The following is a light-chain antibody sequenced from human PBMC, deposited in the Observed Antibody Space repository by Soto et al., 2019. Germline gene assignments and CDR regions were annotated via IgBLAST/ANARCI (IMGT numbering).Light chain of an antibody. CDR2: RNN. Sequence: QSALTQPPSASGTPGQRVTISCSGSSSNIGSNYVYWYHQLPGTAPKLVIYRNNQRPSGVPDRISGSKSGTSASLAISGLRSKDEADYYCAAWDDRLSGLVFGRGTQLTVL. V-gene: IGLV1-47*01. J-gene: IGLJ2*01. CDR1: SSNIGSNY. CDR3: AAWDDRLSGLV.